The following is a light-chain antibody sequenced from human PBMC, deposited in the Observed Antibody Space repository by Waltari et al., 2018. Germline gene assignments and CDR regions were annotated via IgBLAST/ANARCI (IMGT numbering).Light chain of an antibody. CDR3: SSYTRSSRLV. Sequence: QSALTQPASVSGSPGQSITISCTGTSSDIGANDSVSWYQQHPGKAPQLIISYVDKRPSGISIRFSASKSENTASLTISGLQAEDEADYYCSSYTRSSRLVFGGGTKLVVL. CDR2: YVD. CDR1: SSDIGANDS. V-gene: IGLV2-14*03. J-gene: IGLJ2*01.